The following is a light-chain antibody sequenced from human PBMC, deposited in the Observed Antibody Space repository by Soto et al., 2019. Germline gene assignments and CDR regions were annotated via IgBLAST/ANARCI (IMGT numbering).Light chain of an antibody. V-gene: IGLV2-14*01. J-gene: IGLJ1*01. CDR1: SSDVGGYDY. CDR3: SSYTSSSTLV. Sequence: QSALTQPASVSGSPGQSITISCTGTSSDVGGYDYVSWYQQHPGKAPKLMIYDVSNRPSGVSDRFSGSKSGNTASLTISGLQAEDEADYYCSSYTSSSTLVFGTGTKLTLL. CDR2: DVS.